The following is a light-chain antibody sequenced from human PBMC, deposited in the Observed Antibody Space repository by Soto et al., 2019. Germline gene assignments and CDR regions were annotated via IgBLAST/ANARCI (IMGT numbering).Light chain of an antibody. Sequence: QSVLTQPPSASGSPGQSVTISCTGTSSDVGGYNFVSWYQHFPGKAPKLIIYEVTKRPSGVPDRFSDSKSGNTASLTVSGLQTDDEADYYCSSYGGSNNFVFGTGTKLTVL. J-gene: IGLJ1*01. V-gene: IGLV2-8*01. CDR1: SSDVGGYNF. CDR2: EVT. CDR3: SSYGGSNNFV.